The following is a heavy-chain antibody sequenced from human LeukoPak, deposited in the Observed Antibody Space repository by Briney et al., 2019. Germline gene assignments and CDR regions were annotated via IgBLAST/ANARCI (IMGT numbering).Heavy chain of an antibody. Sequence: GGSLRLSCAASGFTFSSDSMNWVRQAPGKGLEWISYITSSSSTIYYADSVKGRFTISRDNAKNSLYLQMNSLRVEDTAVYHCARRGDSSGFSDWGQGTLVTVSS. D-gene: IGHD3-22*01. J-gene: IGHJ4*02. CDR1: GFTFSSDS. CDR3: ARRGDSSGFSD. CDR2: ITSSSSTI. V-gene: IGHV3-48*01.